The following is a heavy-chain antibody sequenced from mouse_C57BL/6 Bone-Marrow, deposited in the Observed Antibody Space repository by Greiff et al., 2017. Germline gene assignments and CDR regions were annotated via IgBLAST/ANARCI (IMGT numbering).Heavy chain of an antibody. V-gene: IGHV5-4*01. CDR1: GFTFSSYA. CDR2: ISDGGSYT. CDR3: ARDGWLLRRWYCDV. J-gene: IGHJ1*03. D-gene: IGHD2-3*01. Sequence: EVKVVESGGGLVKPGGSLKLSCAASGFTFSSYAMSWVRQTPEKRLEWVATISDGGSYTYYPDNVKGRFTISRDNAKNNLYLQMSHLKSEDTAMYYCARDGWLLRRWYCDVWGTGTTVTVSS.